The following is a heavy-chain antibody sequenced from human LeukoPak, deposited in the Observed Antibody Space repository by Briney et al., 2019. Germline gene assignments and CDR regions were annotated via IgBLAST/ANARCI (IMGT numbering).Heavy chain of an antibody. Sequence: GALRLSFAGSGVTVSSYAMSWGRQGPGEGVGGGSGISGSGDNTYYADSVKGRFTISRDNSKNTLYVQVNSLGTEDTAAYYCAKGSYYDSSGSFYFDYWGQGTLVTVSS. CDR1: GVTVSSYA. D-gene: IGHD3-22*01. V-gene: IGHV3-23*01. CDR2: ISGSGDNT. J-gene: IGHJ4*02. CDR3: AKGSYYDSSGSFYFDY.